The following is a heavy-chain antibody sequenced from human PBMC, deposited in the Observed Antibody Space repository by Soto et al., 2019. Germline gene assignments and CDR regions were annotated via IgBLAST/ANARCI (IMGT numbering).Heavy chain of an antibody. J-gene: IGHJ5*02. CDR3: ARSVLRFLEWLLRDNWFDP. CDR2: IYYSGST. D-gene: IGHD3-3*01. Sequence: SETLSLTCTVSGGSISSSSYYWGWIRQPPGKGLEWIGSIYYSGSTYYNPSLKSRVTISVDTSKNQFSLKLSSVTAADTAVYYCARSVLRFLEWLLRDNWFDPWGQGTLVPVSS. V-gene: IGHV4-39*01. CDR1: GGSISSSSYY.